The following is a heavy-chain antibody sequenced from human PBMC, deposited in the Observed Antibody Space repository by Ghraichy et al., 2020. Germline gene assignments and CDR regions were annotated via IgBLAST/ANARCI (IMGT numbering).Heavy chain of an antibody. CDR3: ARGGYSGYDLDY. Sequence: ETLSLTCTVSGGSISSYYWTWIRQPPGKGLEWIGYIYYSGSTNYNPSLKSRVTISVDTSKNQFSLKLSSVTAADTAVYYCARGGYSGYDLDYWGQGTLVTVSS. CDR1: GGSISSYY. V-gene: IGHV4-59*01. J-gene: IGHJ4*02. CDR2: IYYSGST. D-gene: IGHD5-12*01.